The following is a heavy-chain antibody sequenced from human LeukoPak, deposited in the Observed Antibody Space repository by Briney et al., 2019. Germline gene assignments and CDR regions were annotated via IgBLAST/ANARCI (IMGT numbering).Heavy chain of an antibody. J-gene: IGHJ5*02. V-gene: IGHV1-18*01. CDR1: GYTFTSYG. Sequence: ASVKVSCKASGYTFTSYGISWVRQAPGQGLEWMGWISAYNGNTNYAQKLQGRVTMTTDTSTSTACMELRSLRSDDTAVYYCARVRKRGNWFDPWGQGTLVTVSS. CDR2: ISAYNGNT. CDR3: ARVRKRGNWFDP.